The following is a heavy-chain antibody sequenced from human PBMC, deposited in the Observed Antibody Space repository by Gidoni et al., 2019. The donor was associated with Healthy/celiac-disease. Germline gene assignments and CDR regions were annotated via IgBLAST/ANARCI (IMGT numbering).Heavy chain of an antibody. CDR3: AKDVRVGSGWYPGV. D-gene: IGHD6-19*01. CDR2: ITNSGGST. V-gene: IGHV3-23*01. Sequence: QLLASGGGVVQPGGSLRLSCAASGFSFSSYAMSWVRQAPGKGLEWVSVITNSGGSTYYADSVKGRFTISRDNSKNTLYLQMNSLRAEDTAVYYCAKDVRVGSGWYPGVWGQGTLVTVSS. J-gene: IGHJ4*02. CDR1: GFSFSSYA.